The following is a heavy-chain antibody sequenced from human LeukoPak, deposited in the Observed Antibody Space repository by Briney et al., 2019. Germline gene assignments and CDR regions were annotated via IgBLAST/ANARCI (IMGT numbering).Heavy chain of an antibody. CDR1: GFTFSSYA. CDR2: ISGSGGST. CDR3: AKFGSVVIITEFDY. Sequence: GGSLRLSCAASGFTFSSYAMSWVRQAPGKGLEWVSAISGSGGSTYYANSVKGRFTISRDNSKNTLYLQMNSLRAEDTAVYYCAKFGSVVIITEFDYWGQGTLVTVSS. J-gene: IGHJ4*02. V-gene: IGHV3-23*01. D-gene: IGHD3-10*01.